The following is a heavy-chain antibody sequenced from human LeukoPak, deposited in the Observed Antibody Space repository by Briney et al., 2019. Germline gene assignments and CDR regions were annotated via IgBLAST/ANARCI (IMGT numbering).Heavy chain of an antibody. D-gene: IGHD3-3*01. CDR3: ARDQGYYDFWSGLGAFDI. J-gene: IGHJ3*02. CDR1: GGTFSSYA. Sequence: ASVKVSCKASGGTFSSYAISWVRQAPGQGLEWMGRIIPILGIANYAQKFQGRVTITADKSTSTAYMELRSLRSDDTAVYYCARDQGYYDFWSGLGAFDIWGQGTMVTVSS. V-gene: IGHV1-69*04. CDR2: IIPILGIA.